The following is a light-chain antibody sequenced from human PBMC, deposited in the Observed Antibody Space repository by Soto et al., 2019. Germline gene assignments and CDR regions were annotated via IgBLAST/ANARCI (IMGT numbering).Light chain of an antibody. J-gene: IGLJ1*01. CDR3: SSYTSSSTLDV. CDR1: SSDVGGSND. CDR2: DVS. V-gene: IGLV2-14*01. Sequence: QSALTQPASVSGSPGQSITISCTGTSSDVGGSNDVSWYQQHPGKAPKLMIYDVSNRPSGVSNRFSGSKSGNTASLTISGLQAEDEADYYCSSYTSSSTLDVFGTGTKLTVL.